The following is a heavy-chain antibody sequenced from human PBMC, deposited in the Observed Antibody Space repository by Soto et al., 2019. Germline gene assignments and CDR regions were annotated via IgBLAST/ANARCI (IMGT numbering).Heavy chain of an antibody. D-gene: IGHD6-6*01. CDR3: VHSEIAARNFDY. CDR1: GFSLSTSAVG. V-gene: IGHV2-5*02. CDR2: IYWDDDK. Sequence: QITLKESGPTLVKPTQTLTLTCTFSGFSLSTSAVGVGWIRQPPEKALEWLALIYWDDDKRYSPSLKSRLTITKDTSKNQVVLTMTNMDPVDTATYYCVHSEIAARNFDYWGQGTLVTVSS. J-gene: IGHJ4*02.